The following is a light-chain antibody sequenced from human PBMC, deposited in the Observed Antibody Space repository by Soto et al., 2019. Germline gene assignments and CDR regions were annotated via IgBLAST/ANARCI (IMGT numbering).Light chain of an antibody. CDR2: AAS. V-gene: IGKV1-39*01. Sequence: DIQMTQSPSSLSASVGDRVTITCRASQSIISYLNWYQQKPGKAPKLLIYAASSLQSGVPSRFSGSGSGTDFTLTISSLQPEDFATYYCLQHTSYPHTFGQGTKVDI. J-gene: IGKJ1*01. CDR1: QSIISY. CDR3: LQHTSYPHT.